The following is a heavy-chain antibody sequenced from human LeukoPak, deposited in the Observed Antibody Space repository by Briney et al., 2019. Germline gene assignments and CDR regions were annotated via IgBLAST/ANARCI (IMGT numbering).Heavy chain of an antibody. CDR1: GYTFTGYY. J-gene: IGHJ6*02. CDR3: ATFPAHETWMNYFNYYYGMDV. V-gene: IGHV1-2*02. Sequence: VASVNVSCKASGYTFTGYYMHWVRQAPGQGLEWMGWINPNSGGTNYAQKFQGRVTMTRDTSISTAYMELSRLRSDDTAVYYCATFPAHETWMNYFNYYYGMDVWGQGTTVTVSS. CDR2: INPNSGGT. D-gene: IGHD1-7*01.